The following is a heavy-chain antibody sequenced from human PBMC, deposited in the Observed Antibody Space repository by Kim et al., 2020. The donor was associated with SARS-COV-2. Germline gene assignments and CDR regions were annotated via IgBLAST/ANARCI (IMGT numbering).Heavy chain of an antibody. V-gene: IGHV3-23*01. Sequence: GGSLRLSCAASGFTFSSYAMSWVRQAPGKGLEWVSAISGSGGSTYYADSVKGRFTISRDNSKNTLYLQMNSLRAEDTAVYYCAKAGVVTRRIAVAGQYFDYWGQGTLVTVSS. CDR3: AKAGVVTRRIAVAGQYFDY. CDR2: ISGSGGST. J-gene: IGHJ4*02. CDR1: GFTFSSYA. D-gene: IGHD6-19*01.